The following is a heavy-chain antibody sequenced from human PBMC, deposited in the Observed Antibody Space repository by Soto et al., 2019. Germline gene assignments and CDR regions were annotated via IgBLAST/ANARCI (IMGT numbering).Heavy chain of an antibody. D-gene: IGHD3-10*01. CDR3: ARDPLHYGSGFDY. Sequence: QVQLVQSGGGLVKPGGSLRLACAASGFPFKDYYMSWIRQAPGKGLEWVSYISSSGSTIYYADSVKGRFTISRDDVSNSLFLQMNSLRAYDTAVYYCARDPLHYGSGFDYWGQGTLVTVSS. J-gene: IGHJ4*02. CDR2: ISSSGSTI. V-gene: IGHV3-11*01. CDR1: GFPFKDYY.